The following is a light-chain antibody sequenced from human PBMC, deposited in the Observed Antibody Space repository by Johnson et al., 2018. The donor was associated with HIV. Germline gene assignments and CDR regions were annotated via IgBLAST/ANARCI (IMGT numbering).Light chain of an antibody. J-gene: IGLJ1*01. CDR3: GTWDSSPSAVYV. CDR1: SSNIGNNY. CDR2: DNN. Sequence: QSVLTQPPSVSAPPGQKVTISCSGSSSNIGNNYVSWYQQLPGTAPKLLIYDNNKRPSGIPDRFSGSKSGTSATLGITGLQTGDEADYYCGTWDSSPSAVYVVGTGTKVPVL. V-gene: IGLV1-51*01.